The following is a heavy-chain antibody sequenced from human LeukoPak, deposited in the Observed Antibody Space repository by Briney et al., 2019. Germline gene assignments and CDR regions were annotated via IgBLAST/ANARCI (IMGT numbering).Heavy chain of an antibody. J-gene: IGHJ1*01. D-gene: IGHD4-23*01. V-gene: IGHV1-8*01. CDR1: GYTFTSYD. CDR2: MNPNSGNT. Sequence: ASVKPSCKASGYTFTSYDINWVRQATGQGLEWMGWMNPNSGNTGYAQKFQGRVTMTRNTSISTAYMELSSLRSEDTAVYYCARPIILATTVVTTYHFQHWGQGTLVTVSS. CDR3: ARPIILATTVVTTYHFQH.